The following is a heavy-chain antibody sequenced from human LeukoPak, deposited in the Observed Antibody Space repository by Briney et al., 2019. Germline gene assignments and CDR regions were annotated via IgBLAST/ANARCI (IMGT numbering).Heavy chain of an antibody. J-gene: IGHJ4*02. Sequence: ASVKVSCKASGGTFNSYAISWVRQAPGQGLEWMGGIIPIFGTPKYAQKYQGRVTVTADESTSTAYMELSSLTSEDTAVYYCATDLYAVIGYWGQGTLVTVSS. V-gene: IGHV1-69*13. CDR1: GGTFNSYA. CDR3: ATDLYAVIGY. CDR2: IIPIFGTP. D-gene: IGHD3-16*01.